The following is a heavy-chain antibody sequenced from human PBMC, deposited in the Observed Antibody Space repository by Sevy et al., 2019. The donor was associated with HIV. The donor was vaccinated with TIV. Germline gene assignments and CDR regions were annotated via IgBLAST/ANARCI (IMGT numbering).Heavy chain of an antibody. D-gene: IGHD3-9*01. V-gene: IGHV3-30*04. CDR1: VFTFSSYA. J-gene: IGHJ6*02. CDR3: ARDYYDILTGSYYYYGMDV. CDR2: ISYDGSNK. Sequence: GGSLRLSCAASVFTFSSYAMHWVRQAPGKGLEWVAVISYDGSNKYYADSVKGRFTISRDNSKNTLYLQMNSLRAEDTAVYYCARDYYDILTGSYYYYGMDVWGQGTTVTVSS.